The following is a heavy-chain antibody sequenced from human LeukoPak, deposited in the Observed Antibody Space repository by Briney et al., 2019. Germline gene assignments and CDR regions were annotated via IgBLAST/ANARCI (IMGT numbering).Heavy chain of an antibody. V-gene: IGHV3-30*18. CDR3: AKGHGEGLLWFGELYY. J-gene: IGHJ4*02. Sequence: PGGSLRLSCAASGFTFSSYGMHWVRQAPGKGLEWVAVISYDGSNKYYADSVKGRFTISRDNSKNTLYLQMNSLRAEDTAVYYCAKGHGEGLLWFGELYYWGQGTLVTVSS. CDR2: ISYDGSNK. D-gene: IGHD3-10*01. CDR1: GFTFSSYG.